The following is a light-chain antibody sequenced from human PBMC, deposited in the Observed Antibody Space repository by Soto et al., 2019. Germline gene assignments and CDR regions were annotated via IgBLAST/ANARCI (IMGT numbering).Light chain of an antibody. V-gene: IGKV3-15*01. J-gene: IGKJ2*01. CDR2: TAS. CDR3: QQGSNWPRT. Sequence: EIVMTQSPGTLSVSPGERVTLSCRASQSVSSKVAWYQQKPGQAPRLLIFTASLRATGVPARFSGSGSGTEFTLTISSLQSEDFAVYYCQQGSNWPRTFGRGTKLEIK. CDR1: QSVSSK.